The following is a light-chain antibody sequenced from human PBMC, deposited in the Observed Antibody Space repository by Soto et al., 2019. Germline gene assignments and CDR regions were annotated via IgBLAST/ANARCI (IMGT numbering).Light chain of an antibody. Sequence: DIVMTQSPLSLPVTPGEPASISCRSSQSLLHSNGYNYLDWYLQKPGQSPQLLIYLGSTRASGVPDRFSGSGSGTDFTLKISRVEAEDVGVYYCIQALQTPPFTFGPGTKVDIK. CDR1: QSLLHSNGYNY. V-gene: IGKV2-28*01. CDR3: IQALQTPPFT. J-gene: IGKJ3*01. CDR2: LGS.